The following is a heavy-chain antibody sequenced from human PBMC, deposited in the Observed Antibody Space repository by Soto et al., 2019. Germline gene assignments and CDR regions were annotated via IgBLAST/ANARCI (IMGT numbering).Heavy chain of an antibody. D-gene: IGHD6-19*01. CDR2: IKEDGSER. J-gene: IGHJ4*02. CDR3: ASLKVSSAGDF. CDR1: GFTFNNYR. V-gene: IGHV3-7*03. Sequence: EVQLVESGGGLVQPGGSLRLSCAVSGFTFNNYRMSWVRQAPGKGLEWVATIKEDGSERYYVRSVRGRFTISRDNAKKSLSLQMNSLRADDTAVYYCASLKVSSAGDFWGQGTLVTVSS.